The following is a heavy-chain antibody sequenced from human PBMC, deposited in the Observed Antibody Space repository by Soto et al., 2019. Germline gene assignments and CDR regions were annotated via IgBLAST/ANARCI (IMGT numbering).Heavy chain of an antibody. Sequence: GGSLRLSCAASGFTFSSYGMHWVRQAPGKGLEWVTVIWYDGSNKYYADSVKGRFTISRDNSKNTLYLQMNSLRAEDTAVYYCARDGDFWSGYFDYWGQGTLVTVSS. V-gene: IGHV3-33*01. CDR2: IWYDGSNK. D-gene: IGHD3-3*01. J-gene: IGHJ4*02. CDR1: GFTFSSYG. CDR3: ARDGDFWSGYFDY.